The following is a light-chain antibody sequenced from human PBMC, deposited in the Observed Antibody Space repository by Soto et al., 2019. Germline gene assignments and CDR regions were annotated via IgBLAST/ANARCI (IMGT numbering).Light chain of an antibody. CDR2: GAS. Sequence: EIVLTQSPGTLSLSPGERATLSCRASQSVSSVSLAWYQQKPGQAPRLLVYGASTRATGIPDRFSGSGSGTDFTLTISRLEPEDFAVYYCPQYGGSPLVTFGQGTKLEIK. V-gene: IGKV3-20*01. CDR3: PQYGGSPLVT. CDR1: QSVSSVS. J-gene: IGKJ2*01.